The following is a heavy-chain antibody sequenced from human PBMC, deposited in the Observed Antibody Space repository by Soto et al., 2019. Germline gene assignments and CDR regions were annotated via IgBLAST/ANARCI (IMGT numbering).Heavy chain of an antibody. J-gene: IGHJ5*02. V-gene: IGHV4-34*01. CDR1: GGSFSGYY. Sequence: SETLSLTCAVYGGSFSGYYWSWIRQPPGKGLEWIGEINHSGSTNYNPSLKSRVTISVDTSKNQFSLKLSSVTAADTAVYYCARSRPVLLWFGESNNWFDPWGQGTLVTVSS. CDR3: ARSRPVLLWFGESNNWFDP. D-gene: IGHD3-10*01. CDR2: INHSGST.